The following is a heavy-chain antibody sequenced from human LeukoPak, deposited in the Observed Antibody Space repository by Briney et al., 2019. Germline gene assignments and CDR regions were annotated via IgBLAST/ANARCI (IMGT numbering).Heavy chain of an antibody. CDR3: ARGSDYDFWSGYYTSEYFQH. J-gene: IGHJ1*01. CDR2: IYYSGST. D-gene: IGHD3-3*01. V-gene: IGHV4-59*11. Sequence: PSETLSLTCTVSGGSISSHYWSWIRQPPGKGLEWIGYIYYSGSTNYNPSLKSRVTISVDTPKNQFSLKLSSVTAADTAVYYCARGSDYDFWSGYYTSEYFQHWGQGTLVTVSS. CDR1: GGSISSHY.